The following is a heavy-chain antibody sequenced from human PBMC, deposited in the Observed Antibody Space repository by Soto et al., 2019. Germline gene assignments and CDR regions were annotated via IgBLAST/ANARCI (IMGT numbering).Heavy chain of an antibody. CDR2: IWYDGSNK. J-gene: IGHJ4*02. Sequence: QVQLVESGGGVVQPGRSLRLSCAASGFTFSSYGMHWVRQAPGKGLEWVAVIWYDGSNKYYADYVKGRFTISRDNSKNTLYLQMNSLRAEDTAVYYCAREADVAVYDFDYWGQGTLVTVSS. V-gene: IGHV3-33*01. CDR3: AREADVAVYDFDY. D-gene: IGHD3-3*01. CDR1: GFTFSSYG.